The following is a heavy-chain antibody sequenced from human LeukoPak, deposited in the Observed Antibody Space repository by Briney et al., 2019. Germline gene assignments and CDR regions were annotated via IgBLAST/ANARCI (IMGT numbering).Heavy chain of an antibody. CDR2: IYSSGST. V-gene: IGHV3-53*01. Sequence: TGGSLRLSCATSGLTVRTSSMSWVRQAPGKGLEWVVVIYSSGSTYYEDSVNGRCTISRDTSKSSMYLQMDHLRAEDTAVYYCASAREYCINSNCYEYFQDWGQGTLVTVSS. CDR3: ASAREYCINSNCYEYFQD. J-gene: IGHJ1*01. CDR1: GLTVRTSS. D-gene: IGHD2-2*01.